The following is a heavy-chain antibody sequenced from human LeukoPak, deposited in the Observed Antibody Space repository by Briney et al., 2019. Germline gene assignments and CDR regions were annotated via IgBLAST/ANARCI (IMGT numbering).Heavy chain of an antibody. J-gene: IGHJ4*02. CDR1: GFTFSDYY. CDR2: ISSSSSYA. CDR3: ARESYWGSSAKGFDY. Sequence: GGSLRLSCAASGFTFSDYYMSWIRQAPGKGLEWVSYISSSSSYANYADSVKGRFTISRDNAKNSLYLQMNSLRAEDTAVYYCARESYWGSSAKGFDYWGQGTLVTVSS. D-gene: IGHD7-27*01. V-gene: IGHV3-11*06.